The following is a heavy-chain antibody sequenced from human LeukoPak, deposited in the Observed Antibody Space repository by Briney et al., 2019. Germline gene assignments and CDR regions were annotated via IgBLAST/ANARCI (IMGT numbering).Heavy chain of an antibody. Sequence: PSETLSLTCSLSSGSIASYYWSWVRQPPGKGLEWMGYISYTGTTVYNASLKGRLTLSIDTSKNQFSLSLNSVTAADTAFYYRAGLNIDPSGWYGNWFDPWGRGTLVTVS. CDR3: AGLNIDPSGWYGNWFDP. V-gene: IGHV4-59*08. CDR2: ISYTGTT. D-gene: IGHD6-19*01. CDR1: SGSIASYY. J-gene: IGHJ5*02.